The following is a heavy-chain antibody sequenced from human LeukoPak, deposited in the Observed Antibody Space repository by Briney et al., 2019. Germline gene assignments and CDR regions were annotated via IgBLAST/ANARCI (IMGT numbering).Heavy chain of an antibody. J-gene: IGHJ6*04. CDR2: IHHSGST. D-gene: IGHD2-15*01. Sequence: SETLSLTCVVSGGSISTNNWWSWSRPPPGKGLEWIGEIHHSGSTNYNASLKRRANISVHKTKNQLSLKLPSVPAADTAVYYCARDVGARLPNVWGKGTMVSVSS. V-gene: IGHV4-4*02. CDR3: ARDVGARLPNV. CDR1: GGSISTNNW.